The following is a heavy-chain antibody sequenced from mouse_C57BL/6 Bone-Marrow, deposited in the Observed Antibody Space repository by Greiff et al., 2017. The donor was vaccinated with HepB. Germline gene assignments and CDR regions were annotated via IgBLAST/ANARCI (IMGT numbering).Heavy chain of an antibody. CDR2: IWGGGST. J-gene: IGHJ2*01. V-gene: IGHV2-2*01. D-gene: IGHD2-3*01. Sequence: VQLQQSGPGLVQPSQSLSITCTVSGFSLTSYGVHWVRQSPGKGLEWLGVIWGGGSTDYNAAFISRLSISKDNSKSQVFFKMNSLQADDTAIYYCARNGYSHFDYWGQGTTLTVSS. CDR3: ARNGYSHFDY. CDR1: GFSLTSYG.